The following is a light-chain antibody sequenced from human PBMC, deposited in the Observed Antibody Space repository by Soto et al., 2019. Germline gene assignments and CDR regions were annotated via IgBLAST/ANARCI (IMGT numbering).Light chain of an antibody. V-gene: IGKV1-5*03. CDR3: QQYNTYSRT. J-gene: IGKJ1*01. Sequence: DIQMTQSPSTLSASVGDRVIITCRASQSISSWLAWYQQKPGKAPNLLIHKASSLESGVPSRFSGSGSGTEFTLTISSLQPDDFATYYCQQYNTYSRTFGQGTKVDIK. CDR1: QSISSW. CDR2: KAS.